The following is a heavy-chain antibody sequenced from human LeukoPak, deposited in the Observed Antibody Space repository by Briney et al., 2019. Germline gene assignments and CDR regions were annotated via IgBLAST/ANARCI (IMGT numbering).Heavy chain of an antibody. V-gene: IGHV4-39*01. D-gene: IGHD1-26*01. CDR1: GGSISSSSYS. Sequence: SQTLSLTCTVSGGSISSSSYSWAWIRQPPGKGLEWIGSIYYSGTTFYNPSLKSRVTISVDRSKNQFSLRLSSVTAADTAVYYCAEGWGRDYWGQGTLVTVSS. CDR2: IYYSGTT. CDR3: AEGWGRDY. J-gene: IGHJ4*02.